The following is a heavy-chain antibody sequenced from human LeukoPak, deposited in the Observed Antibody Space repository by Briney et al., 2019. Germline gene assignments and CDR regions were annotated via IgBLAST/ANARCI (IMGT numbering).Heavy chain of an antibody. V-gene: IGHV4-34*01. CDR2: INHSGST. CDR3: ARGGRWGARRGYCSSTSCYGLERWFDP. J-gene: IGHJ5*02. Sequence: SETLSLTCAVYGGSFSGYYWSWIRQPPAKGLEWIGEINHSGSTNYNPSLKSRVTISVDTSKNQFSLKLSSVTAADTAVYYCARGGRWGARRGYCSSTSCYGLERWFDPWGQGTLVTVSS. D-gene: IGHD2-2*01. CDR1: GGSFSGYY.